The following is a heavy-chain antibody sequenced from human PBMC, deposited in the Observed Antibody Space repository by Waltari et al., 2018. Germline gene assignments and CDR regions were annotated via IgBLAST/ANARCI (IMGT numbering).Heavy chain of an antibody. CDR1: GFTFSSYV. CDR3: AREAYAYYYYYGMDV. J-gene: IGHJ6*02. V-gene: IGHV3-33*01. Sequence: QVQLVESGGGVVQPGRSLRLSCAASGFTFSSYVMHWVRQTQGKGLEWVAVIWYDGSNKYYADSVKGRFTISRDNSKNTLYLQMNSLRAEDTAVYYCAREAYAYYYYYGMDVWGQGTTVTVSS. D-gene: IGHD4-17*01. CDR2: IWYDGSNK.